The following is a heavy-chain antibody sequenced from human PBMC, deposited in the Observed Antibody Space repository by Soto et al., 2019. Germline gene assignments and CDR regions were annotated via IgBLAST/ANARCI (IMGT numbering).Heavy chain of an antibody. CDR3: ASLVATGY. V-gene: IGHV3-21*01. J-gene: IGHJ4*02. CDR2: ICCGGSYI. Sequence: PGGSLRLSCAASGFTFSIYSMNWVRHAPGKGLEWVSFICCGGSYIYYADSVKGRFTISRDNSKNSLYLQMNSLRAEDTAVYYCASLVATGYWGQGTLVTVSS. CDR1: GFTFSIYS. D-gene: IGHD5-12*01.